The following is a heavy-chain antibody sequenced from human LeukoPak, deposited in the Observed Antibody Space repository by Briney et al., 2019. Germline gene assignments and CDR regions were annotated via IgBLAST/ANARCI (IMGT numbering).Heavy chain of an antibody. CDR2: ISHSGTT. CDR1: GYSISSGYF. D-gene: IGHD1-1*01. V-gene: IGHV4-38-2*02. J-gene: IGHJ4*02. Sequence: PSETLSLTCTVSGYSISSGYFWGWIRQPPGKGLEWIGSISHSGTTYYNAPLKSRITISQDTSKNQFSLKVNSVTAADTAAYYCTREEGGTTVDYWGQGTLVTVSS. CDR3: TREEGGTTVDY.